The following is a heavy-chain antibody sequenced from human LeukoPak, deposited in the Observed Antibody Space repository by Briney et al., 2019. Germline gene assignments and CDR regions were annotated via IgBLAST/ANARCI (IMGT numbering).Heavy chain of an antibody. CDR2: IYPGDSDT. J-gene: IGHJ4*02. CDR1: GYSFTSYW. CDR3: ARRTDRSFWYLDY. V-gene: IGHV5-51*01. Sequence: GESLKISCKGSGYSFTSYWIGWVRQMPGKGLEWMGIIYPGDSDTRYSPSFQGQVTISADKSISTAYLQWSSLKASDTAIYYCARRTDRSFWYLDYWGQGTLVTVSS.